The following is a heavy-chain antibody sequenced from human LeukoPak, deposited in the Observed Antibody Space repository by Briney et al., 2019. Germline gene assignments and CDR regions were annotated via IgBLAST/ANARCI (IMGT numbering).Heavy chain of an antibody. Sequence: SETLSLTCAVYGGSFSGYYWSWIRQPPGKGLEWIGEINHSGSTNYNPSLKSRVTISLDTSKNQFSLKLTSVTAADTAVYYCARGSSGRDIWGQGTLVTVSS. J-gene: IGHJ4*02. CDR1: GGSFSGYY. CDR3: ARGSSGRDI. CDR2: INHSGST. D-gene: IGHD6-19*01. V-gene: IGHV4-34*01.